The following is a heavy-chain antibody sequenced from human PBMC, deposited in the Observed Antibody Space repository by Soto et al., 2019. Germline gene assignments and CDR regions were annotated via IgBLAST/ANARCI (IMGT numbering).Heavy chain of an antibody. V-gene: IGHV1-8*01. CDR2: MSPTSGAT. CDR1: GYSFTTLD. J-gene: IGHJ4*02. D-gene: IGHD6-13*01. Sequence: QVQLVQSGAEVKKPGASVKVSCKASGYSFTTLDINWVRQAAGQGPEWMGWMSPTSGATGYAQKFQGRVTMTRDISTNTAYMELSSLRSEDTAVYYCARGVAAGVDYWGQGTLVTVSS. CDR3: ARGVAAGVDY.